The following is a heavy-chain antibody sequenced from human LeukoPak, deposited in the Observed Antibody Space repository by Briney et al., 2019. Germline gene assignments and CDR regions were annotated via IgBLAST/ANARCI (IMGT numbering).Heavy chain of an antibody. V-gene: IGHV3-23*01. D-gene: IGHD6-13*01. CDR2: ISGSGGST. CDR3: AKGGKQLVDWGFDY. Sequence: TGGSLRLSCAASGFTFSSYAMSWVRQAPGKGLEWVSAISGSGGSTYYADSVKGRFTISRDNSKNTLYLQMNSLRAEDTAVYYCAKGGKQLVDWGFDYWGQGTLVTVSS. J-gene: IGHJ4*02. CDR1: GFTFSSYA.